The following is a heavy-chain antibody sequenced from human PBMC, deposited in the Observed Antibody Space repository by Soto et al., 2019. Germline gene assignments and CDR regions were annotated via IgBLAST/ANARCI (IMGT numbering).Heavy chain of an antibody. D-gene: IGHD5-18*01. V-gene: IGHV1-2*02. J-gene: IGHJ6*02. CDR1: GYTXRGYY. Sequence: SXKVSFRASGYTXRGYYMDWVRQAPRQGLEWMGWINPNSGGTNYAQKFQVRVTMTSDTSISTAYMELSRLRSEDTEVYYCARYDTANQGVYYSYGMDVWGQRNTVTV. CDR2: INPNSGGT. CDR3: ARYDTANQGVYYSYGMDV.